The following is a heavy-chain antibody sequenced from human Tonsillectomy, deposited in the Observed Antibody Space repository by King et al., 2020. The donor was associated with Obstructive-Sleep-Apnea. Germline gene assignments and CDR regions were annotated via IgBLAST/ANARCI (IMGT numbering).Heavy chain of an antibody. V-gene: IGHV4-39*07. CDR3: ARDLEYSSSPGSFDY. CDR1: GGSISSSRYY. J-gene: IGHJ4*02. CDR2: IYYSGST. Sequence: QLQESGPGLVKPSETLSLTCTVSGGSISSSRYYCGWIRQPPGKGLGWIGSIYYSGSTYYNPSLKSRVTITVDTPKNQFSLKLSSVTAADTAVYYCARDLEYSSSPGSFDYWGQGTLVTVSS. D-gene: IGHD6-6*01.